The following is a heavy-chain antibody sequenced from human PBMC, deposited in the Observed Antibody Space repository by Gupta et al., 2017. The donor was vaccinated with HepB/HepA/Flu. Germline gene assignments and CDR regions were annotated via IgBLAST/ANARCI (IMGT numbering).Heavy chain of an antibody. CDR3: AKGLPYSSGWYFFDY. CDR1: GFTFDEYA. V-gene: IGHV3-9*01. J-gene: IGHJ4*02. CDR2: INWNSGSI. D-gene: IGHD6-19*01. Sequence: EVQLVESGGGLVQPGRSLRLSCAASGFTFDEYAMHWVRQAPGKGLEGGSSINWNSGSIGYADSLKGRFTISRDNAKNSLYLQMNSLRAEDTALYYCAKGLPYSSGWYFFDYWGQVTLVTVSS.